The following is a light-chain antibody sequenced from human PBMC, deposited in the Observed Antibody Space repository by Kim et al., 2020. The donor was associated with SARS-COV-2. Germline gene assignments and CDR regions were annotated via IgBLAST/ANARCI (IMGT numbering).Light chain of an antibody. Sequence: SPGGRATRSCRASQSVSSNYLAWYQQKPGQAPRLLIYGASSRATGIPDRFSGSGSGTDFTLTITRLEPEDFAVYYCQQYSSSPATFGQGTKVEVK. J-gene: IGKJ1*01. CDR1: QSVSSNY. V-gene: IGKV3-20*01. CDR3: QQYSSSPAT. CDR2: GAS.